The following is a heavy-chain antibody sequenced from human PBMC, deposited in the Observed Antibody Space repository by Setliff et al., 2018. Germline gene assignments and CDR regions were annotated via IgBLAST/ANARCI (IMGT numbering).Heavy chain of an antibody. CDR1: GFTFSGYS. D-gene: IGHD1-26*01. J-gene: IGHJ4*02. V-gene: IGHV3-30*02. CDR2: IRFDGSNK. Sequence: GGSLRLSCEASGFTFSGYSMNWVRQAPGKGLEWVAFIRFDGSNKYYADSVKGRFTISRDNSENTLYLQMNSLRVEDTAVYYCAKDVKVGGFYNAELPDYWGQGTLVNVSS. CDR3: AKDVKVGGFYNAELPDY.